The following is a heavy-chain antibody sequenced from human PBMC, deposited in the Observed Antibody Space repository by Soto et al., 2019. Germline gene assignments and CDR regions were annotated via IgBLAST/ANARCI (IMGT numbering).Heavy chain of an antibody. CDR1: GFTFEDHG. CDR2: INWNGGST. Sequence: GGSLRLSCAASGFTFEDHGLSWVRQAPGKGLEWVAGINWNGGSTVYAASVKGRFTISRDNAKNSLFLEVNSLRVEDTALYFCARVPLLADYFDSWGQGTLVTVSS. CDR3: ARVPLLADYFDS. V-gene: IGHV3-20*04. J-gene: IGHJ4*02.